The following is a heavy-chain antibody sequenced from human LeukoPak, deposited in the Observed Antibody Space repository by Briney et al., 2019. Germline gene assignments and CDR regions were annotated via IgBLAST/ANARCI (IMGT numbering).Heavy chain of an antibody. V-gene: IGHV4-61*08. CDR3: ASASLNIYAFDI. CDR1: GVSISSGGYY. J-gene: IGHJ3*02. Sequence: SETLSLTCTVSGVSISSGGYYWSWIRQPPGKGLEWIGYIYYRGSTKYKPSLKSRATISVHTSKNQFSLKLSSVTSADTAVYYCASASLNIYAFDIWGQGTMVTVSS. D-gene: IGHD2/OR15-2a*01. CDR2: IYYRGST.